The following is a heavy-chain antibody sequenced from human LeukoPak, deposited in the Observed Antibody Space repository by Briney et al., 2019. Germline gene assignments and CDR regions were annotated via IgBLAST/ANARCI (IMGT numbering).Heavy chain of an antibody. CDR2: FKRDRITI. CDR3: ATGHSYAYDY. V-gene: IGHV3-74*03. Sequence: AGTLRLSFAASGLTFSDFWMHRVLQPPGKGLMLVALFKRDRITIMYADYVKGRFTISRDNAKNTLYLQMNRMRADDSGVYYCATGHSYAYDYWGQGVLVTVSS. D-gene: IGHD5-18*01. CDR1: GLTFSDFW. J-gene: IGHJ4*02.